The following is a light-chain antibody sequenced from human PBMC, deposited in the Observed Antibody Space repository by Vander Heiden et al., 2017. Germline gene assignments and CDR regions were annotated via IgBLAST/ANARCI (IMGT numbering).Light chain of an antibody. Sequence: DIQMTQSPSSLSASVGDRVTITCRASQSISSYLNWYQQKPGKAPKLLIYAASSLQSGVPSRFSGSASGTDFTLTISMLHPEDFATYYCQRSDGTLWTFGQGTKVEIK. CDR3: QRSDGTLWT. J-gene: IGKJ1*01. CDR2: AAS. CDR1: QSISSY. V-gene: IGKV1-39*01.